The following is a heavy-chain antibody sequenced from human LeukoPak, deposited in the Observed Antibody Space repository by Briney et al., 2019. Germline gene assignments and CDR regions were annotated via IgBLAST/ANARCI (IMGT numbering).Heavy chain of an antibody. J-gene: IGHJ4*02. D-gene: IGHD6-13*01. CDR1: GGTFISYA. Sequence: SVKVSCKASGGTFISYAISWVRQAPGQGLEWMGGIIPIFGTANYAQKFQGRVTITADESTSTAYMELSSLRSEDTAVYYCARESGHIAAAGTTSFDYWGQGTLVTVSS. V-gene: IGHV1-69*13. CDR2: IIPIFGTA. CDR3: ARESGHIAAAGTTSFDY.